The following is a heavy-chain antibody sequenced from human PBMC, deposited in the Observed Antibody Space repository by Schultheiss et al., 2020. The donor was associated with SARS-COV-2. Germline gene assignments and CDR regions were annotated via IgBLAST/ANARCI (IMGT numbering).Heavy chain of an antibody. CDR2: FYYSGST. J-gene: IGHJ6*02. D-gene: IGHD2-2*01. V-gene: IGHV4-39*01. CDR1: GDSISSSSYY. Sequence: GSLRLSCTVSGDSISSSSYYWGWIRQPPGKGLEWIGSFYYSGSTYYNPSLKSRVTISVDTSKNQFSLKLSSVTAADTAVYYCARSEARFCSSTSCYGWAVYYYGMDVWGQGTTVTVSS. CDR3: ARSEARFCSSTSCYGWAVYYYGMDV.